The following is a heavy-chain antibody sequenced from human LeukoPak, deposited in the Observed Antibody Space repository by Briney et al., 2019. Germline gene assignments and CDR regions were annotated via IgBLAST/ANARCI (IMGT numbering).Heavy chain of an antibody. V-gene: IGHV1-46*01. CDR1: GYTFTSYY. Sequence: ASVKVSCKASGYTFTSYYMHWVRQAPGQGLEWMGIINPSGGSTSYAQKFQGRVTMTRDTSTSTVYMELSSLRSEDTAVYYCEGAAYYYDSSGYSLLFDYWGQGTLVTVSS. D-gene: IGHD3-22*01. J-gene: IGHJ4*02. CDR2: INPSGGST. CDR3: EGAAYYYDSSGYSLLFDY.